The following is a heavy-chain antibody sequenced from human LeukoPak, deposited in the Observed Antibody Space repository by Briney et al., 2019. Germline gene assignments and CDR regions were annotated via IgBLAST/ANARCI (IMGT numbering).Heavy chain of an antibody. D-gene: IGHD3-16*01. CDR2: ITSRSDAI. CDR1: GFSFSTYS. J-gene: IGHJ4*02. V-gene: IGHV3-48*01. CDR3: ARVRTRLRLGELDY. Sequence: PGGSLRLSCAASGFSFSTYSMHWVRQAPGKGLEWVSYITSRSDAIHYADSVKGRFTISRDNAKDSLYLQMNSLRAEDTAVYYCARVRTRLRLGELDYWGRGTLVTVSS.